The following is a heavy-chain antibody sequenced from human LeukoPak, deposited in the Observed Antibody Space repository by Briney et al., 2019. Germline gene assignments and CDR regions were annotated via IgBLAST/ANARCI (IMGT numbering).Heavy chain of an antibody. CDR2: IYYSGST. J-gene: IGHJ1*01. CDR3: ARVVGSCSSTSCYNLYFQH. Sequence: NPSQTLSLTCTVSGGSISSGGYYWSWIRQHPGKGLEWIGYIYYSGSTYYNPSLKSRVTISVDTSKNQFSLKLSSVTAADTAVYYCARVVGSCSSTSCYNLYFQHWGQGTPVTVSS. V-gene: IGHV4-31*03. D-gene: IGHD2-2*02. CDR1: GGSISSGGYY.